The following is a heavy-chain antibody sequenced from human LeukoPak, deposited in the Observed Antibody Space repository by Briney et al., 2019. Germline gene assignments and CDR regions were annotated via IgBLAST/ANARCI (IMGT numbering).Heavy chain of an antibody. J-gene: IGHJ4*02. CDR1: GGSISSGGYY. V-gene: IGHV4-31*03. CDR2: IYYSGST. Sequence: SETLSLTCPVSGGSISSGGYYWSWIRQHPGKGLEWIGYIYYSGSTYYNPSLKSRVIISVDTSKNQFSLKLSSVTAADTAVYYCARTTVVAKYFDYWGQGTLVTVSS. CDR3: ARTTVVAKYFDY. D-gene: IGHD4-23*01.